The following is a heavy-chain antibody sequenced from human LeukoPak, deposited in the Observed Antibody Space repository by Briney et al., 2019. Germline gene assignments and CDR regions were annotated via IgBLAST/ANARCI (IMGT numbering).Heavy chain of an antibody. V-gene: IGHV1-8*03. J-gene: IGHJ6*03. CDR2: MNPNSGNT. Sequence: ASVTVSCKASGYTFTNYDINWVRQATGQGLEWMGWMNPNSGNTGYAQKFQGRVTITRNTSISTVYMELSSLRSEDTAVYYCARRNFDYMDVWGKGTTVTVSS. CDR1: GYTFTNYD. D-gene: IGHD3-9*01. CDR3: ARRNFDYMDV.